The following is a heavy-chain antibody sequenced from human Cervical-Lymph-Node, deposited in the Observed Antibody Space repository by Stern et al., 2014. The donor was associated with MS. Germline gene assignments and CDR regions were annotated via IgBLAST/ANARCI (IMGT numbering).Heavy chain of an antibody. V-gene: IGHV5-51*03. Sequence: LQLGQSGAEVRKPGESLRLSCAGSGYRLTNNWIGWVRQAPGKGLEWMGIIYPGDSETRYSPSFQGQVTILVDKSNSITYLQWSSLKASDTAIYYCARRGHGYMGIDYWGQGTLVTVSS. CDR2: IYPGDSET. CDR1: GYRLTNNW. J-gene: IGHJ4*02. CDR3: ARRGHGYMGIDY. D-gene: IGHD1-1*01.